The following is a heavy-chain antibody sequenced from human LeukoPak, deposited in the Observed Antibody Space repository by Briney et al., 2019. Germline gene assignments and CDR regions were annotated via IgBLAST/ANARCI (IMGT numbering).Heavy chain of an antibody. CDR3: ARRYYDILTGPLAFDI. V-gene: IGHV3-23*01. CDR1: GFTFSSYW. J-gene: IGHJ3*02. D-gene: IGHD3-9*01. CDR2: ISGSGGST. Sequence: PGGSLRLSCAASGFTFSSYWMSWVRQAPGKGLEWVSAISGSGGSTYYADSVKGRFTISRDNSKNTLYLQMNSLRVEDTAVYYCARRYYDILTGPLAFDIWGQGTMVTVSS.